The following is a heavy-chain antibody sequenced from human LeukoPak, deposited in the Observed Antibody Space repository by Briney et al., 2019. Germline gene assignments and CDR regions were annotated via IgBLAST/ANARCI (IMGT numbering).Heavy chain of an antibody. D-gene: IGHD6-19*01. J-gene: IGHJ3*02. CDR2: ISSSSSYI. Sequence: GGSLRLSCAASGFTFSSYSMNWVRQAPGKGLEWVSCISSSSSYIYYADSVKGRFTISRDNAKNSLYLQMNSLRAEDTAVYYCARASGYTSGWYDDAFDIWGQGTMVTVSS. V-gene: IGHV3-21*01. CDR3: ARASGYTSGWYDDAFDI. CDR1: GFTFSSYS.